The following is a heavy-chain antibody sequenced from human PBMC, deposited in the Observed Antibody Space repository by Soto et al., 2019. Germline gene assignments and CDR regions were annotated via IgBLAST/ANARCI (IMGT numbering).Heavy chain of an antibody. D-gene: IGHD2-21*02. CDR3: AKDICGGDCYSGFYYYYYGMDV. J-gene: IGHJ6*02. V-gene: IGHV3-30*18. CDR2: ISYDGSNK. CDR1: GFTFSSYG. Sequence: GGSLRLSCAASGFTFSSYGMHWVRQAPGKGLEWVAFISYDGSNKYYADSVKGRFTISRDNSKNTLYLQMNSLRAEDTAVYYCAKDICGGDCYSGFYYYYYGMDVWGQGTTVTVSS.